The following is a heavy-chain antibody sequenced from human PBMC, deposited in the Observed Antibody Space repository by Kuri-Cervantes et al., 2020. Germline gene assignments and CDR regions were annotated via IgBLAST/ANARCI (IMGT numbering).Heavy chain of an antibody. Sequence: GGSLRLSCAASGFTFSSYGMHWVRQAPGKGLEWVAVISYDGRNKYYADSVKGRFTISRDNSKNTLYLQMSSLRAEDTAVYYCAKPEPNYDFWSGFDYWGQGTLVTVSS. D-gene: IGHD3-3*01. CDR3: AKPEPNYDFWSGFDY. CDR1: GFTFSSYG. V-gene: IGHV3-30*18. J-gene: IGHJ4*02. CDR2: ISYDGRNK.